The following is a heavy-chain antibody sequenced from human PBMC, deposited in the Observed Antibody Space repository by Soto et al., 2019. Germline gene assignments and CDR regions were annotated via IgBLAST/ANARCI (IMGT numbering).Heavy chain of an antibody. CDR1: GFTFSSYA. Sequence: QVQLVESGGGVVQPGRSLRLSCAASGFTFSSYAMHWVRQAPGKGLEWVAVISYDGSNKYYADSVKGRFTISRDNSKNMLYLQMNSLRAEDTAVYYCAAVYRDYWGQGTLVTVSS. CDR2: ISYDGSNK. V-gene: IGHV3-30-3*01. CDR3: AAVYRDY. J-gene: IGHJ4*02. D-gene: IGHD2-2*02.